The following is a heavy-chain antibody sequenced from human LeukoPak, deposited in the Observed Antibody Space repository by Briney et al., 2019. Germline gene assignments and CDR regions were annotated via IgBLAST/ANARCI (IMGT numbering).Heavy chain of an antibody. CDR1: GFTFSNYA. D-gene: IGHD5-18*01. Sequence: GGSLRLSCAASGFTFSNYAMSWARQAPGRGLEWVSAISGSGGSTYYADSVKGRFTISRDNSKNTLYLQMNSLRAEDTAVYYCTKGTIWLPFDYWGQGTLVTVSS. J-gene: IGHJ4*02. CDR2: ISGSGGST. CDR3: TKGTIWLPFDY. V-gene: IGHV3-23*01.